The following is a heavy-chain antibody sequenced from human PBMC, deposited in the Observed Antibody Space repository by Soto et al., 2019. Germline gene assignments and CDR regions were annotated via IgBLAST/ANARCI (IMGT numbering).Heavy chain of an antibody. J-gene: IGHJ4*02. CDR2: IIAIFGKA. D-gene: IGHD3-22*01. CDR1: GYTFTSYA. V-gene: IGHV1-69*13. CDR3: ARSYDSSGPPVDY. Sequence: SVKVSCKASGYTFTSYAMHWVRQAPGQRLEWMGWIIAIFGKANYAQKFQGRVTITADESTSTAYMELSSLRSEDTAVYYCARSYDSSGPPVDYWGQGTLVTVSS.